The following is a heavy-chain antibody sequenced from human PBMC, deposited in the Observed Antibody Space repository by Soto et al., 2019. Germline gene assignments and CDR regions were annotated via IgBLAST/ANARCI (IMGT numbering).Heavy chain of an antibody. J-gene: IGHJ6*02. D-gene: IGHD2-21*02. Sequence: QVQLVQSGAEEKQPGASVRVSCKTSGYDFSSYAMHWVRQAPGQRLEWMGWINIGSGRTEYSQNLQDSITITRDTSASTVYMDLSSLKSEDTSVYFCVRDGGDCGYRLTYYYYMGLDVWGQAATVTVYS. CDR2: INIGSGRT. V-gene: IGHV1-3*05. CDR1: GYDFSSYA. CDR3: VRDGGDCGYRLTYYYYMGLDV.